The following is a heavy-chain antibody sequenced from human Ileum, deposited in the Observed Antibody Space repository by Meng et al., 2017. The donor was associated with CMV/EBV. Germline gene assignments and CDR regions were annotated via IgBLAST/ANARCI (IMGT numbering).Heavy chain of an antibody. J-gene: IGHJ6*02. V-gene: IGHV3-30*02. CDR3: TRNPGEAGSYYYYYVMDV. CDR2: VRYDGSNK. D-gene: IGHD3-16*01. CDR1: GFTFSIYG. Sequence: GESLKISCAASGFTFSIYGMHWVRQAPGKGLEWVAFVRYDGSNKYYPDSVKGRFTISSDNSKNTLFLQMNSLRAEDTAVSYCTRNPGEAGSYYYYYVMDVWGHGTTVTVSS.